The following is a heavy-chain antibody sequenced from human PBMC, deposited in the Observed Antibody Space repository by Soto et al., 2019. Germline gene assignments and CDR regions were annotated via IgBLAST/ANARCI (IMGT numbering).Heavy chain of an antibody. D-gene: IGHD2-2*01. V-gene: IGHV3-23*01. CDR2: ISGSSGST. CDR1: GFTFSSYA. Sequence: GGSLRLSCAASGFTFSSYAMSWVRQAPGKGLEWVSAISGSSGSTYYADSVKGRFTISRDNSKNTLYLQMNSLRAEDTAVYYCAKVADIVVVPAYAFDIWGQGTMVTVSS. CDR3: AKVADIVVVPAYAFDI. J-gene: IGHJ3*02.